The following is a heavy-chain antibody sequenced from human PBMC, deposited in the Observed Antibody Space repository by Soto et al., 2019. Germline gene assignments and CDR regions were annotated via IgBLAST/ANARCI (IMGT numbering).Heavy chain of an antibody. V-gene: IGHV4-39*07. J-gene: IGHJ4*02. D-gene: IGHD1-1*01. Sequence: PSETLSLTCXVSGGSINTNGYYWAWIRQPPGKGLEWIGSIYYSGTTYYNPSLKSRVIISSDMSKNQFSLRLTSVTAEDTAVYYCAKGDPDMSTIHFDYWGQGALVTVS. CDR3: AKGDPDMSTIHFDY. CDR1: GGSINTNGYY. CDR2: IYYSGTT.